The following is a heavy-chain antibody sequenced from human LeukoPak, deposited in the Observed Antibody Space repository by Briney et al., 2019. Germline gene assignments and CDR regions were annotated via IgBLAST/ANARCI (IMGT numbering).Heavy chain of an antibody. V-gene: IGHV1-8*01. CDR3: ARAPRILTGYPWAYYYYYYMDV. D-gene: IGHD3-9*01. CDR2: MNPNSGNT. CDR1: GYTFTSYD. Sequence: GASVKASCKASGYTFTSYDINWVRQATGQGLEWMGWMNPNSGNTGYAQKFQGRVTMTRNTSISTAYMELSSLRSEDTAVYYCARAPRILTGYPWAYYYYYYMDVWGKGTTVTISS. J-gene: IGHJ6*03.